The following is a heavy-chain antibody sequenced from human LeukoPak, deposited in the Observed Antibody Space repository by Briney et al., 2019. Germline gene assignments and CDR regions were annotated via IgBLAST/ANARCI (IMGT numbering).Heavy chain of an antibody. Sequence: TLSLTCTVSGGSISSGSNYWSWIRQPAEKGLELFERIYTSGSTKHNPSLKSRVTISVDTSKNQFSLKLSSVTAADTAVYYCAREGAPNYYDSSGSGSYWGQGTLVTISS. CDR2: IYTSGST. D-gene: IGHD3-22*01. J-gene: IGHJ4*02. CDR3: AREGAPNYYDSSGSGSY. CDR1: GGSISSGSNY. V-gene: IGHV4-61*02.